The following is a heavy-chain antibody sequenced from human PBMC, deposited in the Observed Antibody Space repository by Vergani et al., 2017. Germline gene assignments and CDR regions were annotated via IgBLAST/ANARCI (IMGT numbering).Heavy chain of an antibody. CDR3: ARAGIVLRWDY. CDR1: GFRFSDYA. CDR2: IWHDGSNK. D-gene: IGHD4-23*01. J-gene: IGHJ4*01. V-gene: IGHV3-33*01. Sequence: QVQLVESGGGVVQPGTSLRLSCTTSGFRFSDYALHWVRQAPGKGLEWVGIIWHDGSNKFYGDSVKGRFIISRDNSKNILFLEMNSLRAEDTAMYYCARAGIVLRWDYWGHGTLVTVSS.